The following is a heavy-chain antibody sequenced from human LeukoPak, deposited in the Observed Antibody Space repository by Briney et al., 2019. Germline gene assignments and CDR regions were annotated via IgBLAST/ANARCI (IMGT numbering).Heavy chain of an antibody. J-gene: IGHJ5*02. CDR2: FDPEDGET. Sequence: ASVKVSCKVSGYTLTELSTHWVRQAPGKGLEWMGGFDPEDGETIYAQKFQGRVTMTEDTSTDTAYMELSSLRSEDTAVYYCATGGNMGGRWLAYNWFDPWGQGTLVTVSS. D-gene: IGHD2-15*01. CDR1: GYTLTELS. CDR3: ATGGNMGGRWLAYNWFDP. V-gene: IGHV1-24*01.